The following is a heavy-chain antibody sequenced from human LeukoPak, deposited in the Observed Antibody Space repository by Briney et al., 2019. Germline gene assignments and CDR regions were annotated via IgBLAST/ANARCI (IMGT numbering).Heavy chain of an antibody. D-gene: IGHD3-3*01. CDR2: FIPILGTA. CDR3: AGIPVFGVVLHQEPV. J-gene: IGHJ6*04. CDR1: GGTFSDYA. Sequence: SVKVSCKASGGTFSDYAFNWVRQAPGQGLEWMGVFIPILGTANSTQKFQGRVTITADISTNTVYMELSSLRSEDTAVYFCAGIPVFGVVLHQEPVWGKGATVTVSS. V-gene: IGHV1-69*10.